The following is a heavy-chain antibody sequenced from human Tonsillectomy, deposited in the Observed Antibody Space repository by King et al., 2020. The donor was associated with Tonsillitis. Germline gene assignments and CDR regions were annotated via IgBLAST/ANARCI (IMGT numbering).Heavy chain of an antibody. J-gene: IGHJ4*02. V-gene: IGHV3-9*01. CDR3: AKVVVPAAMLPYHFDY. Sequence: VQLVESGGGLVQPGRSLRLSCAASGFTFDDYAMHWVRHAPGKGLEWVSGISWNSGSIGYAESVKGRFTISRDNAKNSLYLQMNSLRSEDTALYYCAKVVVPAAMLPYHFDYWGQGPLVTVSS. D-gene: IGHD2-2*01. CDR2: ISWNSGSI. CDR1: GFTFDDYA.